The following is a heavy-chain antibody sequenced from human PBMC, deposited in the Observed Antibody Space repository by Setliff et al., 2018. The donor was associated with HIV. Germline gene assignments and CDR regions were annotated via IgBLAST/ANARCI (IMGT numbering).Heavy chain of an antibody. CDR1: GGSISTDY. Sequence: PSETLSLTCTVSGGSISTDYWTWVRQSAGKGLEWIGRIQTSEGTKYNPSLNSRVTVSIDTPKNQFSLDLTSVTAADTAVYYCARGGYGSGNAYYFADWGQGTPVTV. CDR2: IQTSEGT. V-gene: IGHV4-4*07. D-gene: IGHD3-10*01. J-gene: IGHJ4*02. CDR3: ARGGYGSGNAYYFAD.